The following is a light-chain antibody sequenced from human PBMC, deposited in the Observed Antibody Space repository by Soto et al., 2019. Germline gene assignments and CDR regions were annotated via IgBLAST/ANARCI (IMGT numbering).Light chain of an antibody. CDR1: TGAVTSDHY. CDR3: WLWYNGAGL. V-gene: IGLV7-46*01. CDR2: DTN. J-gene: IGLJ2*01. Sequence: QAVVTQEPSLTVSPGGTVTLTCGSSTGAVTSDHYAVWFQQKPGQGPRTLIYDTNMKHSWTPDRFSGSLLGGSAALTLSGAQAEDEAEYYCWLWYNGAGLFGGGTKLTVL.